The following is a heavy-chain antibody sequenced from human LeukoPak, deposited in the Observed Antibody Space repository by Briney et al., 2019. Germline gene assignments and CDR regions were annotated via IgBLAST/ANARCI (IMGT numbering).Heavy chain of an antibody. CDR1: GYSFTSYW. CDR2: IYPGDSDT. Sequence: GESLQISCQGSGYSFTSYWIGWVRQMPGKGLEWMGIIYPGDSDTRYSPSLQGQVTISADKSISTAYLQWSSLKASDTAMYYCARGPTRIAVAGTAYDAFDIWGQGTMVTVSS. J-gene: IGHJ3*02. D-gene: IGHD6-19*01. V-gene: IGHV5-51*01. CDR3: ARGPTRIAVAGTAYDAFDI.